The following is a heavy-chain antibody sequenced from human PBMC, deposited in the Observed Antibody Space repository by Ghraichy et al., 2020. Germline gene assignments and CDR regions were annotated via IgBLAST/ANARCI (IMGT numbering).Heavy chain of an antibody. CDR2: ISSSSSYI. CDR1: GFTFSSYS. D-gene: IGHD2-8*01. Sequence: GGSLRLSCAASGFTFSSYSMNWVRQAPGKGLEWVSSISSSSSYIYYADSVKGRFTISRDNAKNSLYLQMNSLRAEDTAVYYCARDYFGSGYCTNGVCFGDAVDIWGQGTMVTVSS. CDR3: ARDYFGSGYCTNGVCFGDAVDI. V-gene: IGHV3-21*01. J-gene: IGHJ3*02.